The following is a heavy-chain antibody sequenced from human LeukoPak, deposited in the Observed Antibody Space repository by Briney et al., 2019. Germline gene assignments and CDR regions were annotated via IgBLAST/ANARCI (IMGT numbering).Heavy chain of an antibody. V-gene: IGHV1-69*01. CDR1: GGTFSTYA. CDR3: AGGEVGATPYYFDY. J-gene: IGHJ4*02. CDR2: IIPIFGTA. D-gene: IGHD1-26*01. Sequence: SVKVSCKASGGTFSTYAISWVRQAPGQGLEWMEGIIPIFGTANYAQKFQGRVTITADESTSTAYMELSSLRSEDTAVYYCAGGEVGATPYYFDYWGQGTLVTVSS.